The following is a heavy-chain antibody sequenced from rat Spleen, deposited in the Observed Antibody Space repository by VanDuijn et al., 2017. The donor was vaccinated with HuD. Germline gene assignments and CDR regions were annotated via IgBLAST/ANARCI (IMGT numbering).Heavy chain of an antibody. Sequence: EVQLQESGPGLVKPSQSLSLTCSVTGHSITSSYRWNWIRKFPGNKLEWMGYINSAGSTTYNPSLPSRISITRDTSKNQFFLQVNSVTTEDTATYYCARSGLRVYLGVMDAWGQGASVTVSS. CDR3: ARSGLRVYLGVMDA. V-gene: IGHV3-3*01. CDR2: INSAGST. J-gene: IGHJ4*01. D-gene: IGHD1-9*01. CDR1: GHSITSSYR.